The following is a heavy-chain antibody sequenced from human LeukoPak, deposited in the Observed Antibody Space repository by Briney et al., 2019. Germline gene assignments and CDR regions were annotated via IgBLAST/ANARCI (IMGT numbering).Heavy chain of an antibody. CDR2: IKQDGSEK. V-gene: IGHV3-7*03. Sequence: PGGSLRLSCAASGFTFSSYWMSWVRQAPGKGLEWVPNIKQDGSEKYYVDSVKGRFTIARDNAKNSLYLQMNSLRAEDTAVYYCARGAGSQYYHYYGMDVWGQGTTVTVSS. CDR1: GFTFSSYW. CDR3: ARGAGSQYYHYYGMDV. J-gene: IGHJ6*02. D-gene: IGHD6-13*01.